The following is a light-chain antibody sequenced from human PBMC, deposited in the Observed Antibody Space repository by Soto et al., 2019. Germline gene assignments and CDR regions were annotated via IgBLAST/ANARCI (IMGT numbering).Light chain of an antibody. CDR3: QQYNVWPLT. CDR2: VAS. J-gene: IGKJ4*01. CDR1: QSVSSN. Sequence: EIVMTQSPATLSVSPGERATLSCRASQSVSSNLAWYQQKPGQTPKLLIYVASTSATGIPARFSGSGSGTESPLTISSLPSEDVAVYYCQQYNVWPLTFGGGTKVEFK. V-gene: IGKV3-15*01.